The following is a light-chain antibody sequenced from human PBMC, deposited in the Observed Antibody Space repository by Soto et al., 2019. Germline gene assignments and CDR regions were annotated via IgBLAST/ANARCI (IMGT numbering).Light chain of an antibody. CDR1: QSISSW. J-gene: IGKJ4*01. V-gene: IGKV1-5*01. Sequence: DIQMTQSPSTLSASVGDRVSSACRASQSISSWLAWYQQKPGKAPKFLIYDVSTLESGVPSRFSGSGSGTEFTLTISSLQPEDFATYYCQQYDSYPLTFGGGTKVDI. CDR3: QQYDSYPLT. CDR2: DVS.